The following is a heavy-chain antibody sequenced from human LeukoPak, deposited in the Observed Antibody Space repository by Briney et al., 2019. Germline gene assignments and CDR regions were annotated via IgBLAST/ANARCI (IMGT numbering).Heavy chain of an antibody. J-gene: IGHJ4*02. D-gene: IGHD6-19*01. Sequence: SQTLSLTCAISGDSVSSNSAAWNWIRQSPSRGLEWLGRTYYRSKWYNDYAVPVKSRITINPDTSKSQFSLQLNSVSPEDTAVYYCARESTVAGGSGFDYWGQGTLVTVSS. V-gene: IGHV6-1*01. CDR2: TYYRSKWYN. CDR1: GDSVSSNSAA. CDR3: ARESTVAGGSGFDY.